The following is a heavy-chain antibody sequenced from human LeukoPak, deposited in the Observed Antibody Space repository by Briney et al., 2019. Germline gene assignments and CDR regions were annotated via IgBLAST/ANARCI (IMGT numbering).Heavy chain of an antibody. Sequence: SVKVSCKASGGTFSNHVMTWVRQAPGQGLEWMGGIISAFGPANYAQKFQGRVTITADESINTAYMELSSLRSEDTAVYYCARVWGITMVRGAAYYFDYWGQGTLVTVSS. D-gene: IGHD3-10*01. CDR3: ARVWGITMVRGAAYYFDY. V-gene: IGHV1-69*13. CDR2: IISAFGPA. CDR1: GGTFSNHV. J-gene: IGHJ4*02.